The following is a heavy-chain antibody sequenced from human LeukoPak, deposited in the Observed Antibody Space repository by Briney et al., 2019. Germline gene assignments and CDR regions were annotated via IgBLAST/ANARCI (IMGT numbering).Heavy chain of an antibody. CDR3: ARHDSAGGFDF. J-gene: IGHJ4*02. CDR1: GYTFINYW. D-gene: IGHD1-14*01. Sequence: GESLKISCKVSGYTFINYWIGWVRQMPGKGLEWMGIIYPGDSDTRYSPSFQGQFTISADKSISTAYLQWSSLKASDTAMYFCARHDSAGGFDFWGQGTLVTVSS. V-gene: IGHV5-51*01. CDR2: IYPGDSDT.